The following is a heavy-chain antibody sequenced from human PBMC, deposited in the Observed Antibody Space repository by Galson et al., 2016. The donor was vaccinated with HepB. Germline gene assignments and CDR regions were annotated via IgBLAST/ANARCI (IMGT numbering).Heavy chain of an antibody. CDR3: ARESAGEWLRFFDY. CDR2: IYHSGST. Sequence: SETLSLTCAISGDSISSSHWWSWVRQPPGKGPEWIREIYHSGSTNYNSSLKSRVTISVDKSKNQFSLKLNSVTAADTAVYYCARESAGEWLRFFDYWGQGTLVTVSS. J-gene: IGHJ4*02. CDR1: GDSISSSHW. D-gene: IGHD5-12*01. V-gene: IGHV4-4*02.